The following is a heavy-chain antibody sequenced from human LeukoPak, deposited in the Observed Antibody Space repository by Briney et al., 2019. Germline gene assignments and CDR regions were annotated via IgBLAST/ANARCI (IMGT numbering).Heavy chain of an antibody. CDR3: ARSHSVWTSFDY. Sequence: SETLSLTCTVSGGSISSYYWSWIRQPPGKGLEWIGYIYYRGSTNYNPPLKRRVTISVDTSKNQFSLKLSSVTAADTAVYYCARSHSVWTSFDYWGQGTLVTVSS. V-gene: IGHV4-59*01. D-gene: IGHD3/OR15-3a*01. CDR1: GGSISSYY. CDR2: IYYRGST. J-gene: IGHJ4*02.